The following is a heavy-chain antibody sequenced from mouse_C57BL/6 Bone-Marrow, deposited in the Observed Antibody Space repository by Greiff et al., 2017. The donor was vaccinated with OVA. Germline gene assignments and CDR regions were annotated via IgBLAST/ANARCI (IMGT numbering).Heavy chain of an antibody. Sequence: EVQLQESGGGLVQPGGSLKLSCAASGFTFSDFYMYWIRQTPEKRLEWVAYISNGGGSTYYPDTVKGRFTISRDNAKNTLYLQMSRLKSEDTAMYDCARLDAMDYWGQGTSVTVSS. CDR1: GFTFSDFY. J-gene: IGHJ4*01. V-gene: IGHV5-12*01. CDR3: ARLDAMDY. CDR2: ISNGGGST.